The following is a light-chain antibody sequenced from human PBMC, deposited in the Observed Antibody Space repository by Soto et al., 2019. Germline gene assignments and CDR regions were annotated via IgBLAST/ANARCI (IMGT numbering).Light chain of an antibody. CDR2: GAS. CDR3: QQYGSSPSWT. V-gene: IGKV3-20*01. CDR1: QSVNSN. Sequence: EIVLTQSPATLSVSPGDRATLSCRASQSVNSNLAWYQQKPGQAPRLLIYGASSRATGIPDRFSGSGSGTDFTLTISRPEPEDFAVYYCQQYGSSPSWTFGQGTKVDIK. J-gene: IGKJ1*01.